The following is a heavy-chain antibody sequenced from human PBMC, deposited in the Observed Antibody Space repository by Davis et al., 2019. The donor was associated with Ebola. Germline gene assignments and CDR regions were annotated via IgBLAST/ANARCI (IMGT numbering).Heavy chain of an antibody. D-gene: IGHD4-17*01. CDR2: TNHSGST. V-gene: IGHV4-34*01. Sequence: PSETLSLTCAVYGGSFSGYYWSWIRQPPGKGLEWIGETNHSGSTNYNPSLKSRVTISVDTSKNQFSLKLSSVTAADTAVYYCARGRVTVPQPFDYWGQGTLVTVSS. CDR3: ARGRVTVPQPFDY. CDR1: GGSFSGYY. J-gene: IGHJ4*02.